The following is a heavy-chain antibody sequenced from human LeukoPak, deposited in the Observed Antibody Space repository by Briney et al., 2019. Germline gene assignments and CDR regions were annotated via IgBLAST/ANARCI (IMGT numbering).Heavy chain of an antibody. J-gene: IGHJ4*02. CDR3: ARQDKEDGYYFDY. V-gene: IGHV6-1*01. CDR1: GDTVSSNSAA. CDR2: TYYTSKWYN. D-gene: IGHD2-15*01. Sequence: SQTLSLTCAISGDTVSSNSAAWNWIRQSPSRGLEWLGRTYYTSKWYNDYAVSVKSRITINPDTSKNQFPLQLNSVTPEDTAVYYCARQDKEDGYYFDYWGQGTLVTVSS.